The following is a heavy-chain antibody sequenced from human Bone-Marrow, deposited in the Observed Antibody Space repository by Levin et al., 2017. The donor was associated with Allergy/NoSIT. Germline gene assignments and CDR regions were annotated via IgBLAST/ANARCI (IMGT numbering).Heavy chain of an antibody. Sequence: GASVKVSCKASGYTFTDYYIHWVRQAPGRGLEWMGWINPKSGGTKYAQKFQGRVAMARGTSISTAYMELSGLRSDDTAVYYCARTHFYDSSGYWRGNAEYFQHWGQGTLVTVSS. V-gene: IGHV1-2*02. J-gene: IGHJ1*01. CDR1: GYTFTDYY. D-gene: IGHD3-22*01. CDR3: ARTHFYDSSGYWRGNAEYFQH. CDR2: INPKSGGT.